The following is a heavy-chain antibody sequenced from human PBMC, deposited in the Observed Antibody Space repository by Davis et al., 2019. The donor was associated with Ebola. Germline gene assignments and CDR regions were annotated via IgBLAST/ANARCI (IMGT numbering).Heavy chain of an antibody. CDR2: IYYSGST. CDR3: ARRRSGWRSYGMDV. V-gene: IGHV4-39*01. D-gene: IGHD6-19*01. J-gene: IGHJ6*02. CDR1: GGSISSSSYY. Sequence: MPGGSLRLSCTVSGGSISSSSYYWGWIRQPPGKGLEWIGSIYYSGSTYYNPSLKSRVTISVDTSKNQFSLKLSSVTAADTAVYYCARRRSGWRSYGMDVWGQGTTVTVSS.